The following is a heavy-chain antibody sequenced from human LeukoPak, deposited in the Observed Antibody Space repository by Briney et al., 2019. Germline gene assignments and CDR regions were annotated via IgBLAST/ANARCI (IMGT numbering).Heavy chain of an antibody. J-gene: IGHJ5*02. CDR3: ARHLDYDFWSGLGWFDP. Sequence: SQTLSLTCAVSGGSISTYYCSWIRQPPGKGLESFGYIYTSGSTNYNPTLKSTVTISVDTSKNQFSLKLSSVTAADTAVYYCARHLDYDFWSGLGWFDPWGQGTLVTVSS. D-gene: IGHD3-3*01. V-gene: IGHV4-4*09. CDR2: IYTSGST. CDR1: GGSISTYY.